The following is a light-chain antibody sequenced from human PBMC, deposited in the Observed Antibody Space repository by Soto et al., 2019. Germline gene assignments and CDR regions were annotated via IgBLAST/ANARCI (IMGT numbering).Light chain of an antibody. CDR2: LGS. Sequence: DTVMTQSPLSLPVTPGEPASISCRSSQSLLHTNGYNYLDWYLQKPGQSPQLLIYLGSFRASWGPGRFSCSGSGTDFTLKISRVEAADGGVYYCMQALQTPSFGGGTKVEIK. CDR3: MQALQTPS. J-gene: IGKJ4*01. V-gene: IGKV2-28*01. CDR1: QSLLHTNGYNY.